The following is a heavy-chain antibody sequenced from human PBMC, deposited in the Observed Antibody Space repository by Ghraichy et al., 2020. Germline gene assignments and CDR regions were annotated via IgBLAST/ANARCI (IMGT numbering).Heavy chain of an antibody. CDR3: ARAYCGGDCYSGRFDP. Sequence: LSLTCAASGFTFSSYWMSWVRQAPGKGLEWVANIKQDGSEKYYVDSVNGRFTISRDNANNSLYLQMNSLRAEDTAVYYCARAYCGGDCYSGRFDPWGQGTLVTVSS. CDR2: IKQDGSEK. CDR1: GFTFSSYW. V-gene: IGHV3-7*03. J-gene: IGHJ5*02. D-gene: IGHD2-21*02.